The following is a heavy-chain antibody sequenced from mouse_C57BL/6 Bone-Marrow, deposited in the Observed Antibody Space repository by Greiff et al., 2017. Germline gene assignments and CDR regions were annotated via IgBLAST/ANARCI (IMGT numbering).Heavy chain of an antibody. CDR1: GYSITSGYD. CDR3: ARACYYGPTYYFDD. CDR2: ISYSGST. Sequence: EVQLQQSGPGMVKPSQSLSLTCTVTGYSITSGYDWHWIRHFPGKKLEWMGYISYSGSTNYNPSLKSRISITHDTSKNHFFLKLNSVTTEDTATYSCARACYYGPTYYFDDWGQGTTLTVSS. J-gene: IGHJ2*01. D-gene: IGHD2-1*01. V-gene: IGHV3-1*01.